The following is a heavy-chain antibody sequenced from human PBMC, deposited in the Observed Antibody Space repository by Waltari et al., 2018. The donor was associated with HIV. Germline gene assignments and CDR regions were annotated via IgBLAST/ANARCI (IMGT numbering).Heavy chain of an antibody. CDR1: GYPFTQYG. CDR2: TSTYNLNT. J-gene: IGHJ3*02. D-gene: IGHD2-15*01. Sequence: GYPFTQYGISWVRQAPGQGLEWMGWTSTYNLNTNYAQKFQGRITLTRDTSTSTVYMELMSLTSDDTAVYYCAREGFCRGGSCYSGAVDIWGQGTLVTVSS. CDR3: AREGFCRGGSCYSGAVDI. V-gene: IGHV1-18*04.